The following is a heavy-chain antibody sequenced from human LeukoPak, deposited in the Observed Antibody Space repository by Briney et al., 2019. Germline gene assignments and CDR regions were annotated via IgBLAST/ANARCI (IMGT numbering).Heavy chain of an antibody. CDR1: GFTFSSYW. CDR3: ARDGCSSTSCQPGYKDYYYMDV. V-gene: IGHV3-7*01. Sequence: GSLRLSCAASGFTFSSYWMSWVRQAPGKGLEWVANIKQDGSEKYYVDSVKGRFTISRDNAKNSLYLQMNSLRAEDTAVYYCARDGCSSTSCQPGYKDYYYMDVWGKGTTVTVS. D-gene: IGHD2-2*01. J-gene: IGHJ6*03. CDR2: IKQDGSEK.